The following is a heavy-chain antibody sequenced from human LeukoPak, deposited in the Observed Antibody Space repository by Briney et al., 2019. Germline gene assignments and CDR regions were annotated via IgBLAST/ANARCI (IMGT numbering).Heavy chain of an antibody. CDR1: GFTFSDYY. CDR3: ARGARGVVVSGANYYGMDV. D-gene: IGHD2-2*01. Sequence: PGGSLRLSCAASGFTFSDYYMDWVRQAPGKGLEWVGRTRNKANGYTTEYVASVKGRFTIFRDESKNSMYLQMNSLITEDTAVYYCARGARGVVVSGANYYGMDVWGQGTTVTVSS. J-gene: IGHJ6*02. V-gene: IGHV3-72*01. CDR2: TRNKANGYTT.